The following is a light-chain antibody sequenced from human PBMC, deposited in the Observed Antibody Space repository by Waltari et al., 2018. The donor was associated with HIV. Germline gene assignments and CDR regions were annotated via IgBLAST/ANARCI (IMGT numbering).Light chain of an antibody. CDR1: KLGTKY. CDR2: EDS. Sequence: SYELTQPPSVSVSPGQTANITCSGDKLGTKYISWYEQRPGPSPVLLVYEDSKRPSKSPELFSGSKSENTATLAISETHRLDEADYYCQAWHSKTAIFGGGTKLTV. V-gene: IGLV3-1*01. J-gene: IGLJ2*01. CDR3: QAWHSKTAI.